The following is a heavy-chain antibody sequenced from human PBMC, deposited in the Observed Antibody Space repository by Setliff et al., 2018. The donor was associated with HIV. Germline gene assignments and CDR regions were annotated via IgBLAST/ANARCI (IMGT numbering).Heavy chain of an antibody. J-gene: IGHJ6*02. Sequence: SETLSLTCTVSGGSMSSYYWSWIRQPPGKGLEWIGSIYYTGSTDYNPSLMSRVTISLDTPKNQFSLKLTSVTAADTAVYYCARVEAPGRGATYGMDVWGQGTTVTAP. V-gene: IGHV4-59*01. CDR2: IYYTGST. CDR3: ARVEAPGRGATYGMDV. CDR1: GGSMSSYY. D-gene: IGHD3-10*01.